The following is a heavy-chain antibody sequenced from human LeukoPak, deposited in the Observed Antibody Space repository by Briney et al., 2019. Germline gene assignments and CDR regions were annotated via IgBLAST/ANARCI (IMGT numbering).Heavy chain of an antibody. CDR3: ARPFYYGSGSP. D-gene: IGHD3-10*01. J-gene: IGHJ5*02. CDR1: GFSVSSNH. CDR2: IYSGGNT. Sequence: GGSLRLSCAASGFSVSSNHMSWVRQAPGKGLEWVSVIYSGGNTLYADSVKGRFTISRDNSKNTLYLQMNSLRAEDTAVYYCARPFYYGSGSPWGQGTLVTVSS. V-gene: IGHV3-53*01.